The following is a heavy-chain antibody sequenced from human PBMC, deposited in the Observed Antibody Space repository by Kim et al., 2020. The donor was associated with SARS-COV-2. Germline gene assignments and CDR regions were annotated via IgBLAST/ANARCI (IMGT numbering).Heavy chain of an antibody. CDR3: AIPYYYDSRGYYYYYGM. V-gene: IGHV3-74*01. D-gene: IGHD3-22*01. CDR1: GFTFSSYW. J-gene: IGHJ6*01. Sequence: AGSLRLSCAASGFTFSSYWMNWVRQAPGKGLVWVSRINSDGSSTNYADSVKGRFTISSDNAKNMLYQQMNSLTADDTAVYYCAIPYYYDSRGYYYYYGM. CDR2: INSDGSST.